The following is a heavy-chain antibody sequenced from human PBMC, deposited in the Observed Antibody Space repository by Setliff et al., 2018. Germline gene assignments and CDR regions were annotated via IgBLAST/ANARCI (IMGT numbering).Heavy chain of an antibody. CDR2: IYYSGNT. V-gene: IGHV4-31*03. CDR3: ARHIIIRSPTTSNAFDI. Sequence: SETLSLTCTVSGGSMIGGHYYWSWIRQLPGKGLEWIAYIYYSGNTYYNPSLKSRVTISVDTSKNQFSLKINSVTAADTAVYYCARHIIIRSPTTSNAFDIWGQGTMVTVSS. D-gene: IGHD3-3*01. J-gene: IGHJ3*02. CDR1: GGSMIGGHYY.